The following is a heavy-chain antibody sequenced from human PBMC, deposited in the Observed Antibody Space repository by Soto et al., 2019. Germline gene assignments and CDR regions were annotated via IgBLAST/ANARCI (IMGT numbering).Heavy chain of an antibody. CDR2: ISRSGDRT. J-gene: IGHJ4*02. D-gene: IGHD2-15*01. V-gene: IGHV3-64*02. Sequence: VQLVESGEGLVQPGGSLRLSCAASGVTFSSYNIHWIRQAPGKGLEFVSAISRSGDRTYYADSVKGRFTITRDNSKNTVWLQMGSLRAEYMAVYYCARARCSSGQCYYFDYWGRGALVSVSS. CDR3: ARARCSSGQCYYFDY. CDR1: GVTFSSYN.